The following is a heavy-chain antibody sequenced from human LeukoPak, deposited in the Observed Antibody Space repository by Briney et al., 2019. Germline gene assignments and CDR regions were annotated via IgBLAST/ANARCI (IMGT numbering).Heavy chain of an antibody. J-gene: IGHJ6*03. D-gene: IGHD3-9*01. CDR1: GFTFGDYA. CDR2: IRSKVYGGTT. Sequence: PGGSLRLSCTASGFTFGDYAMSWVRQAPGKGLEWVGFIRSKVYGGTTEYAASVKGRFTISRDDSKSIAYLQMNSLKTEDTAVYYCTRDDILTGYYRGAVYYYYYMDVWGKGTTVTISS. CDR3: TRDDILTGYYRGAVYYYYYMDV. V-gene: IGHV3-49*04.